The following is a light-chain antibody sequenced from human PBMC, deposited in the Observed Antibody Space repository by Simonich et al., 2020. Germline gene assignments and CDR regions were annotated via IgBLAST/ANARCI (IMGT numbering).Light chain of an antibody. CDR3: QQLNSYPYT. J-gene: IGKJ2*01. V-gene: IGKV1-33*01. CDR1: QDISNY. CDR2: DAS. Sequence: DIQMNHSPSSLSASVGDRVTITCQASQDISNYLNWYQQKPGKSPKLLIYDASNLETGVPSRFSGSGSGTDFTFTISSLQPEDIATYYCQQLNSYPYTFGQGTKLEIK.